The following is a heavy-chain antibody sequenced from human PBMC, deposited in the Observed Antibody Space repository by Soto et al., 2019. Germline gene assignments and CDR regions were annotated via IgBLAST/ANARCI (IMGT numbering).Heavy chain of an antibody. V-gene: IGHV4-39*07. Sequence: SETLSLTCAVSGGSISSGGYSWDWIRQPPGKGLEWIGSIFYSGSTYYNPSLKSRVTISVDTSKNQLSLKLSSVTAADTAVYYCARVLFGRGNWFDPWGQGTLVTVSS. D-gene: IGHD3-3*01. J-gene: IGHJ5*02. CDR1: GGSISSGGYS. CDR2: IFYSGST. CDR3: ARVLFGRGNWFDP.